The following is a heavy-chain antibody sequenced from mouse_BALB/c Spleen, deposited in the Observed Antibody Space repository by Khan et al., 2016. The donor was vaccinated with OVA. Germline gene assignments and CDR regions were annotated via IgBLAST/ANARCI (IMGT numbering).Heavy chain of an antibody. Sequence: VQLKESGAELVKPGASVKLSCTASGFNIKDTYMHWVKQRPEQGLEWIGRIDPANGNTKYDPKFQGKATITADTSSNTACLQLSSLTSEDTAVYCCGRDYWDVFAYWGQGTLVTVSA. CDR2: IDPANGNT. CDR3: GRDYWDVFAY. V-gene: IGHV14-3*02. J-gene: IGHJ3*01. D-gene: IGHD4-1*01. CDR1: GFNIKDTY.